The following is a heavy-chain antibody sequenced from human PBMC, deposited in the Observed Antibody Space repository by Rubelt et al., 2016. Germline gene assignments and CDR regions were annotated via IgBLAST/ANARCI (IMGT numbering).Heavy chain of an antibody. CDR2: ISAYNGNT. J-gene: IGHJ2*01. Sequence: QVQLVQSGAEVKKPGASVKVSCKASGYTFTSYGISWVRQAPGQGLEWMGWISAYNGNTNYAQKLEGRVTMTTDTSTSTAYMELRSLRSDDTAVYYCARDRIRIAARQGWYFDFWGRGTLVTVSS. D-gene: IGHD6-6*01. CDR3: ARDRIRIAARQGWYFDF. CDR1: GYTFTSYG. V-gene: IGHV1-18*01.